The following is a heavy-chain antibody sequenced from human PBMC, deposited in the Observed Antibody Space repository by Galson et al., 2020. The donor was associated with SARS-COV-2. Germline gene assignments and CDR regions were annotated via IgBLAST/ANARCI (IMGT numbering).Heavy chain of an antibody. CDR2: ISGSGGVT. CDR3: ARGETVIINPFDY. J-gene: IGHJ4*02. Sequence: GESLKISCAASGFSFHSYAMSWVRQAPGKGLEWVSSISGSGGVTYYADSVKGRFTISRDNSENTLYLQMNSLRVEDRAVYYCARGETVIINPFDYWGQGTLVTVSS. D-gene: IGHD3-10*01. CDR1: GFSFHSYA. V-gene: IGHV3-23*01.